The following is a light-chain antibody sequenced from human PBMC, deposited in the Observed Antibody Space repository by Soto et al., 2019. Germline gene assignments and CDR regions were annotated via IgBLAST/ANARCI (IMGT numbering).Light chain of an antibody. CDR2: EVN. CDR3: FPFTTTSTHV. J-gene: IGLJ1*01. V-gene: IGLV2-14*01. CDR1: SSDIGAYDY. Sequence: QSVLTQPASLSGSPGQSITISCTGTSSDIGAYDYVSWFQQHPGKAPKLMISEVNNRPSGVSNRFSGSKSGSTAYLTISGLQVEDEAEYFCFPFTTTSTHVFGTGTKGTVL.